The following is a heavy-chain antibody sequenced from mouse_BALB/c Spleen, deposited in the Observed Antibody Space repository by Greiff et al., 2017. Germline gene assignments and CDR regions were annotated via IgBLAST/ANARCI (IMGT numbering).Heavy chain of an antibody. CDR3: ANYYGYDGFAY. V-gene: IGHV5-6*01. Sequence: EVHLVESGGDLVKPGGSLKLSCAASGFTFSSYGMSWVRQTPDKRLEWVATISSGGSYTYYPDSVKGRFTISRDNAKNTLYLQMSSLKSEDTAMYYCANYYGYDGFAYWGQGTLVTVSA. CDR2: ISSGGSYT. D-gene: IGHD2-2*01. J-gene: IGHJ3*01. CDR1: GFTFSSYG.